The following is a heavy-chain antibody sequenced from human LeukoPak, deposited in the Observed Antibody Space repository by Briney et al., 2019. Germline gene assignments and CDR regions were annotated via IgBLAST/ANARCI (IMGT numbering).Heavy chain of an antibody. Sequence: PSETLSLTCAVYGGSFSGYYWSWIRQPPGKGLEWIGEINHSGSTNYNPSLKSRVTISVDTSKNQFSLKLSSVTAADTAVYNCARGKGREIVVVPAAKGGTNWFDPWGQGTLVTVSS. CDR2: INHSGST. CDR1: GGSFSGYY. CDR3: ARGKGREIVVVPAAKGGTNWFDP. V-gene: IGHV4-34*01. D-gene: IGHD2-2*01. J-gene: IGHJ5*02.